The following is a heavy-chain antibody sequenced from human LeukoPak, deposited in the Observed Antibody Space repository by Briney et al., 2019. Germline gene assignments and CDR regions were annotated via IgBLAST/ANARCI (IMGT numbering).Heavy chain of an antibody. CDR2: IYYSGST. CDR1: GGSISSSSYY. D-gene: IGHD6-13*01. CDR3: ARDRLEYSSSWYVDY. J-gene: IGHJ4*02. V-gene: IGHV4-39*07. Sequence: SETLSLTCTVSGGSISSSSYYWGWIRQPPGKGLEWIGSIYYSGSTYYNPSLKSRVTISVDTSKNQFSLKLSSVTAADTAVYYCARDRLEYSSSWYVDYWGQGTLVTVSS.